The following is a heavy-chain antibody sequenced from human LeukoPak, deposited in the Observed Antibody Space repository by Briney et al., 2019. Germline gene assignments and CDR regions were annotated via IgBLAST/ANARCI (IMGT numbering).Heavy chain of an antibody. D-gene: IGHD1-14*01. J-gene: IGHJ5*02. Sequence: GGSLRLSCAVSGFPFSNYAMSWVRQAPEKGLEWVAAISGSGGETYYVDSVKGRFTISRDNSKNTLYLEMNSLRAEDTAVYYCAKSNREFDPWGQGTLVTVSS. V-gene: IGHV3-23*01. CDR1: GFPFSNYA. CDR3: AKSNREFDP. CDR2: ISGSGGET.